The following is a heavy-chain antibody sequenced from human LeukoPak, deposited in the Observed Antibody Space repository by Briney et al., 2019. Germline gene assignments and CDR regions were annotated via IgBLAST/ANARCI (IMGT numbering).Heavy chain of an antibody. CDR2: IHPEGNEK. J-gene: IGHJ4*02. Sequence: QPGGSLRLSCAVSGFSFTNFWMSWVRQAPGRGLEWVDNIHPEGNEKYHVESVKGRFTISRDNTKNLLFLQMNGLRVEDTAVYYCARGDAFSGDHWGQGTLVTVSS. V-gene: IGHV3-7*04. CDR3: ARGDAFSGDH. CDR1: GFSFTNFW.